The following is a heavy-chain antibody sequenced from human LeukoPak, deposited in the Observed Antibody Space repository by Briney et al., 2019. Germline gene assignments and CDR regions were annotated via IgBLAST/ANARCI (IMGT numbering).Heavy chain of an antibody. D-gene: IGHD1-1*01. J-gene: IGHJ4*02. CDR2: IIPNSGGT. CDR3: ATSKERLAHFDS. V-gene: IGHV1-2*02. CDR1: GYTFTGYY. Sequence: ASVTVSCKASGYTFTGYYMHWVRQAPGQGLEWMGWIIPNSGGTNYAQNFQGRVTMTRDTSISTAYMELSGLRSDDTAVYYCATSKERLAHFDSWGQGTLVPVSS.